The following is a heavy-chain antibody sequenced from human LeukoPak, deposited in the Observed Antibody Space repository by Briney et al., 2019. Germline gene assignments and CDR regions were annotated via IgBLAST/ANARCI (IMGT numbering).Heavy chain of an antibody. CDR1: RFTSSSYA. Sequence: AGGSLRLSCAASRFTSSSYAMHWVRQAPGKGLEWVAVISYDGSNKYHADSVKGRFTISRDNSKNTLYLQMNSLRPEDTAVYYCARDRGYSSTPPDAFDIWGQGTMVTVSS. J-gene: IGHJ3*02. CDR2: ISYDGSNK. CDR3: ARDRGYSSTPPDAFDI. D-gene: IGHD6-19*01. V-gene: IGHV3-30*04.